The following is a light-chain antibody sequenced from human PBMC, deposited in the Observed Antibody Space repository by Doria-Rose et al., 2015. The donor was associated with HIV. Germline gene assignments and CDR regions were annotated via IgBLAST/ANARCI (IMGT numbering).Light chain of an antibody. CDR1: QSFSSTY. CDR3: HQYGTSWT. CDR2: DGS. V-gene: IGKV3-20*01. Sequence: TQSPGTLSLSPGERATLSCRASQSFSSTYLAWYQRKPGQAPSLLIYDGSTRATGIPDRFSASGSGTDFTLTINRLEPEDFALYYCHQYGTSWTFGQGTMVEI. J-gene: IGKJ1*01.